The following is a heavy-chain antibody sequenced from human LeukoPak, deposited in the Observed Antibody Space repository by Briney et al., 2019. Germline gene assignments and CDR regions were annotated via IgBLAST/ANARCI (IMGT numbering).Heavy chain of an antibody. J-gene: IGHJ4*02. CDR2: ILYSETT. CDR1: GGSISSYY. Sequence: SETLSLTCTVSGGSISSYYWSWIRQPPGKGLEWIGYILYSETTNSNPSLKSRVTISVDTSKNQIPLKLSSVTAADTAVYYCARMGGYSGYATHWGQGTLVTVSS. D-gene: IGHD5-12*01. V-gene: IGHV4-59*08. CDR3: ARMGGYSGYATH.